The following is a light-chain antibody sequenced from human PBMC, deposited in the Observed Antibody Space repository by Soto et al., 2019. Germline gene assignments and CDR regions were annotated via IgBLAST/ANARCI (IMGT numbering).Light chain of an antibody. Sequence: QSALIQPPSASGSPGQSVAISCTGTSSDVGAYNYVSWYQLQPGKAPKLIISEVTKRPSGVPDRFSGSKSGNTASLTVSGLQADDEADYHCSSYTGNADILYVFGSGTKLTVL. CDR2: EVT. CDR3: SSYTGNADILYV. J-gene: IGLJ1*01. V-gene: IGLV2-8*01. CDR1: SSDVGAYNY.